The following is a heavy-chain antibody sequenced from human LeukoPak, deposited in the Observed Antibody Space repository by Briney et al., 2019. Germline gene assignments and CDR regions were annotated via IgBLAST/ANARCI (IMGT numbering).Heavy chain of an antibody. CDR2: IYYSGST. Sequence: PSETLSLTCTVSGGSISSYYWSWIRQPPGKGLEWIGYIYYSGSTNYNPSLKSRVTISVDTSKNQFSLKLSSVTAADTAVYYCASAGAVAGSARGRYYFDYWGQGTLVTVSS. CDR3: ASAGAVAGSARGRYYFDY. J-gene: IGHJ4*01. CDR1: GGSISSYY. D-gene: IGHD6-19*01. V-gene: IGHV4-59*12.